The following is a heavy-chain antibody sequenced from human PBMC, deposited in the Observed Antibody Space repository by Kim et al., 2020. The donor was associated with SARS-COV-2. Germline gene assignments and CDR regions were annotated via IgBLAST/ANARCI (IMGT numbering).Heavy chain of an antibody. CDR1: GYAFTTYD. Sequence: ASVKVSCKASGYAFTTYDINWVRQAPGQGLEWMGWMSPDDGYTSCALKFRDRVIMTRDTSINAAYMELSSLRSDDTAVYYCVRGSMMIRGIPEYWGQGTL. J-gene: IGHJ4*02. V-gene: IGHV1-8*01. CDR3: VRGSMMIRGIPEY. CDR2: MSPDDGYT. D-gene: IGHD3-16*01.